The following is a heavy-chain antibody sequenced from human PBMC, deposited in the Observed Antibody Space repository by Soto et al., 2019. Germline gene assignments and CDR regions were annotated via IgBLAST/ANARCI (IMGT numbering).Heavy chain of an antibody. J-gene: IGHJ6*02. Sequence: GESLKISCKGSGYSFTSYWIGWVRQMPGKGLEWMGIIYPGDSDTRYSPSFQGQVTISADKSISTAYLQWSSLKASDTAVYYCARVPTAQTQYYGMDVWGQGTTVTVSS. D-gene: IGHD5-18*01. CDR2: IYPGDSDT. CDR1: GYSFTSYW. CDR3: ARVPTAQTQYYGMDV. V-gene: IGHV5-51*01.